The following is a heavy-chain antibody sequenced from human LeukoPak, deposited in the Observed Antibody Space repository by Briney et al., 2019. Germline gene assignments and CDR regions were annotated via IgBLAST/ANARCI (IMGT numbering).Heavy chain of an antibody. V-gene: IGHV3-48*04. Sequence: PGGSLRLSCAASGFTFSSYGMSWVRQAPGKGLEWVSYISSSGSTIYYADSVKGRFTISRDNAKNSLYLQMNSLRAEDTAVYYCARSDTVHWYYYYYMDVWGKGTTVTISS. J-gene: IGHJ6*03. CDR1: GFTFSSYG. CDR3: ARSDTVHWYYYYYMDV. D-gene: IGHD6-6*01. CDR2: ISSSGSTI.